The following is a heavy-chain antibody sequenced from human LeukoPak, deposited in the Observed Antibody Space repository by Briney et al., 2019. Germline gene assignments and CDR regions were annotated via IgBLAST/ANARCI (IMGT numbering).Heavy chain of an antibody. Sequence: GGCLRLSCAASGFTFTNFWMTWVRQAPGKGLEWLANVKQDGSETYYGASVKGRSTISRDTAKNSVYLQMNSLRPDDTAVYYCATSKDTAGGLYWGLGTLVTVSS. CDR2: VKQDGSET. CDR3: ATSKDTAGGLY. D-gene: IGHD5-18*01. J-gene: IGHJ1*01. V-gene: IGHV3-7*01. CDR1: GFTFTNFW.